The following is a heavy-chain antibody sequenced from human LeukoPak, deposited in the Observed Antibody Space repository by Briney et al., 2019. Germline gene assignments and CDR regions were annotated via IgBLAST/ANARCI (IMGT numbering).Heavy chain of an antibody. CDR3: AKAPVTTCSGAYCYPFDY. Sequence: PGGSLRLSCAASGFSFSSYEMNWVRQAPGKGLEWVSYISSSGRTTYYADSVKGRFTISRDNAKNALYLQMNSLRAEDTAVYYCAKAPVTTCSGAYCYPFDYWGQGTLVTVSS. D-gene: IGHD2-15*01. CDR1: GFSFSSYE. J-gene: IGHJ4*02. V-gene: IGHV3-48*03. CDR2: ISSSGRTT.